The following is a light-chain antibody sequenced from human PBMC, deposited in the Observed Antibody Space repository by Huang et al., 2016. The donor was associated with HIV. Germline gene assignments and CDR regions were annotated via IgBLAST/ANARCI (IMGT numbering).Light chain of an antibody. V-gene: IGKV3-15*01. J-gene: IGKJ2*01. CDR1: QSVSSN. CDR2: GAS. Sequence: EIMMTQSPATLSVSPGERATLSCRASQSVSSNLAWYQHKPGQAPRLLIYGASTRATGIPARFSGSGSGTEFTLTISSLQSEDFAVYYCQKYNNWPHTFGHGTKLEIK. CDR3: QKYNNWPHT.